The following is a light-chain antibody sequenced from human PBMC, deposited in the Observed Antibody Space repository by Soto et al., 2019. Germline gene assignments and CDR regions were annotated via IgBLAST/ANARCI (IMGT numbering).Light chain of an antibody. J-gene: IGKJ3*01. CDR2: AAS. CDR1: QSVSVNS. Sequence: EIGLTQSPGTLSLSPGERATLSCRASQSVSVNSLAWYQQKGGQAPRLLIYAASTRATGVPDRFSGTGSGPDVALTISRLETDDSAVYYCQQYGGSPFTFGRGTKVDIK. V-gene: IGKV3-20*01. CDR3: QQYGGSPFT.